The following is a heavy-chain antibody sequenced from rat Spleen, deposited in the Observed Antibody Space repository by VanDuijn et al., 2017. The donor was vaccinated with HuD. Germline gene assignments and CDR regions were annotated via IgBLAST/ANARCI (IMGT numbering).Heavy chain of an antibody. D-gene: IGHD4-1*01. CDR2: INTDGGTT. Sequence: EVQLVETGGGLVQPGRSLKLSCVASGFTFSSYWMYWIRQAPGKGLEWISSINTDGGTTYYLDSVKGRFTISRNNAENTVYLQMNSLRSEDTSTYYCTSPLTSGLRFDYWGQGVMVTVSS. J-gene: IGHJ2*01. V-gene: IGHV5-58*01. CDR3: TSPLTSGLRFDY. CDR1: GFTFSSYW.